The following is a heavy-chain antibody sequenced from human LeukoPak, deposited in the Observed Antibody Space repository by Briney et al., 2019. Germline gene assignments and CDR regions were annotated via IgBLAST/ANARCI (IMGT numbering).Heavy chain of an antibody. CDR1: GGTFSSYA. Sequence: SVKVSCKASGGTFSSYAISWVRQAPGQGLEWMGRIIPIFGTANYAQEFQGRVTITTDESTSTAYVELSSLRSEDTAVYYCARGPVPQLDFDYWGQGTLVTVSS. D-gene: IGHD1-1*01. V-gene: IGHV1-69*05. CDR3: ARGPVPQLDFDY. J-gene: IGHJ4*02. CDR2: IIPIFGTA.